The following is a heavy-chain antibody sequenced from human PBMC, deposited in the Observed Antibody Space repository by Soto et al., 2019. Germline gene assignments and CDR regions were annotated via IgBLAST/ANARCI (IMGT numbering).Heavy chain of an antibody. CDR2: IYYSGST. CDR1: GDSISSRSYY. V-gene: IGHV4-39*01. J-gene: IGHJ4*02. Sequence: PSETLSLTCTVTGDSISSRSYYWGWIRQPPGKGLEWIGSIYYSGSTYNNPSLRGRVSMSIDTSKDQFSLKLKSVTAADTALYFCARQRTSVVTQAYFDVSGPGSLLTL. CDR3: ARQRTSVVTQAYFDV. D-gene: IGHD2-21*02.